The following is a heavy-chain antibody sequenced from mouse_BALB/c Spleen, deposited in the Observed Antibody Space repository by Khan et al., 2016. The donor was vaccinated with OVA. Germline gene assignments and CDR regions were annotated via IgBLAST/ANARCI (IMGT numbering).Heavy chain of an antibody. Sequence: DLVKPGASVKLSCKASGDTFTSYWINWIKQRPGQGLEWIGRLAPGSGSSDYKEMFKDTATLTVDTSSSTAYIPLSNLSSEDWGVCFCASSHYHTRSLYATDSWGQGASVTVSS. J-gene: IGHJ4*01. V-gene: IGHV1S41*01. CDR3: ASSHYHTRSLYATDS. D-gene: IGHD6-2*01. CDR1: GDTFTSYW. CDR2: LAPGSGSS.